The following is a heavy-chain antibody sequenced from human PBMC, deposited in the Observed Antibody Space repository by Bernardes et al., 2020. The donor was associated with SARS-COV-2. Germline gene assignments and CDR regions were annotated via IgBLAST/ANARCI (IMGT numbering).Heavy chain of an antibody. Sequence: ASVKVSCKVSGYTLTELSMHWVRQAPGKGLEWMGGFDPEDGETIYAQKFQGRVTMTEDTSTDTAYMELSSLRSEDTAVYYCATASMVRGDPAYYYYYYGMDDWGQGTKVTV. J-gene: IGHJ6*02. CDR1: GYTLTELS. D-gene: IGHD3-10*01. CDR3: ATASMVRGDPAYYYYYYGMDD. CDR2: FDPEDGET. V-gene: IGHV1-24*01.